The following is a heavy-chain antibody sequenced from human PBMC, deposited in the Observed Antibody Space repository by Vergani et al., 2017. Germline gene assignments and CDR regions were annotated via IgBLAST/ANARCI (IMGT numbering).Heavy chain of an antibody. CDR2: IRSKANSYAT. CDR1: GFTFSGSA. D-gene: IGHD1-26*01. J-gene: IGHJ4*02. CDR3: ARDVFSGSYEGCALDY. Sequence: EVQLVESGGGLVQPGGSLKLSCAASGFTFSGSAMHWVRQASGKGLEWVGRIRSKANSYATAYAASVKGRFTISRDDSKNTAYLQMNSLKTEDTAVYYCARDVFSGSYEGCALDYWGQGTLVTVSS. V-gene: IGHV3-73*02.